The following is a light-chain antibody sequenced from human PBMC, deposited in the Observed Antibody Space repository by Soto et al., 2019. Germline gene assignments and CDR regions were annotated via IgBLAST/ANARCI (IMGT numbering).Light chain of an antibody. CDR3: QKYNSAPNT. V-gene: IGKV1-27*01. Sequence: DVQMTQSPSSLSASVGDRVTITCRASRDISSSLAWYQQKPGKVPKLLIYAASTLHAGVQSRFSGSGSGKFFTLTINGLQPEDVATYYCQKYNSAPNTFGRGTRLEIK. J-gene: IGKJ2*01. CDR1: RDISSS. CDR2: AAS.